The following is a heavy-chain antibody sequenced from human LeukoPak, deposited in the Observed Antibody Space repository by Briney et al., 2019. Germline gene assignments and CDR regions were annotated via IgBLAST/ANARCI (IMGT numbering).Heavy chain of an antibody. V-gene: IGHV3-23*01. Sequence: PGGSLRLSCAASGFTLSSYAMSGVRQAPGKGLEWVSAISGSGGSTYYADSVKGRFTISRDNSKNTLYLQMNSLRAEDTAVYYCANLDAYDSSGYYLRNWFDPWGQGTLVTVSS. D-gene: IGHD3-22*01. CDR2: ISGSGGST. CDR3: ANLDAYDSSGYYLRNWFDP. CDR1: GFTLSSYA. J-gene: IGHJ5*02.